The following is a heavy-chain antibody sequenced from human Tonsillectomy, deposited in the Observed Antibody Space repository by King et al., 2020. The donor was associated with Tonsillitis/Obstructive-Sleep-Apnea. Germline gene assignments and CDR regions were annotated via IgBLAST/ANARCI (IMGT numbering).Heavy chain of an antibody. CDR3: ARATAAGKLPPFDY. CDR2: VNAGKCNT. CDR1: GYTFTSYA. V-gene: IGHV1-3*01. D-gene: IGHD6-13*01. J-gene: IGHJ4*02. Sequence: VQLVQSGAEVKKPGASGKVSCKASGYTFTSYAMHWVRQAPGQRLELMGWVNAGKCNTKYSQKFQGRVTITRDTSASTAYMELSSLRSEDTAVYYCARATAAGKLPPFDYWGQGTLVTVSS.